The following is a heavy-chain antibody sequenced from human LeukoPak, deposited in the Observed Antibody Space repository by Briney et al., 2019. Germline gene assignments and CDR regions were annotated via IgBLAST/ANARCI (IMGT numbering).Heavy chain of an antibody. Sequence: GGSLRLSCAASGFTFSNGWMSWVRQAPGKGLEWVGRIKSKSERGTTDYAAPVKGRFTISRDGSTNTVYLHMNSLKTEDTAVYFCTSSLYCSTSSCYTLDNSGQGTLVAVSP. CDR1: GFTFSNGW. J-gene: IGHJ4*02. CDR2: IKSKSERGTT. V-gene: IGHV3-15*01. CDR3: TSSLYCSTSSCYTLDN. D-gene: IGHD2-2*02.